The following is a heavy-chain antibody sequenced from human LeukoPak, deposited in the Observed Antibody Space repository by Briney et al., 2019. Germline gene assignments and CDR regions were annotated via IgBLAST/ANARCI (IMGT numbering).Heavy chain of an antibody. Sequence: SETLSLTCAVYGGSFSGYYWSWIRQPPGKGLEWIGEINHSGSTNYNPSLKSRVTISVDTSKNQFSLKLSSVTAADTAVYYCARRGSVPAAMPYDYWSQGTLVTVSS. CDR3: ARRGSVPAAMPYDY. CDR2: INHSGST. CDR1: GGSFSGYY. J-gene: IGHJ4*02. V-gene: IGHV4-34*01. D-gene: IGHD2-2*01.